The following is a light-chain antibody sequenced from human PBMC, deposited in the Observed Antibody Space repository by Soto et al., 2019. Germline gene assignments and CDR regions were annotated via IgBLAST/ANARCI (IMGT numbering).Light chain of an antibody. Sequence: EIVLTQSPGTLSLSPGESATLSCRGSQSVSSSNLAWYQQKPGQAPRLLIYGASSRATGIPDRFSGSGSGTDFTLTISRLESEDFAVYYCQQYGSTPRTFGQGTKVEIK. V-gene: IGKV3-20*01. CDR3: QQYGSTPRT. CDR1: QSVSSSN. CDR2: GAS. J-gene: IGKJ1*01.